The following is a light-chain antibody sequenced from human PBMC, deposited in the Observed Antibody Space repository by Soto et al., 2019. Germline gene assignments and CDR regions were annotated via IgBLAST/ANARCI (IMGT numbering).Light chain of an antibody. Sequence: QSVLTQPPSVSEAPGQRVTISCTGSSSNIGAGYEAHWYQQVPGTAPKLLIYENNNRPSGVPDRFSGSKSGTSASLASTGLQAEDEAEYYCQSYDSSLRGYVFGTGTKVTVL. CDR3: QSYDSSLRGYV. J-gene: IGLJ1*01. V-gene: IGLV1-40*01. CDR2: ENN. CDR1: SSNIGAGYE.